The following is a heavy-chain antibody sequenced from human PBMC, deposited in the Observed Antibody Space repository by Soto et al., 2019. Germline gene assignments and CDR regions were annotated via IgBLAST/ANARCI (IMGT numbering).Heavy chain of an antibody. CDR1: GYSISSGSY. J-gene: IGHJ4*01. V-gene: IGHV4-38-2*02. D-gene: IGHD6-19*01. CDR2: IYHGGTT. CDR3: SRVHVMVVAGSTFDY. Sequence: SETLSLTCTVSGYSISSGSYWEWIRQPPGKGPEWIASIYHGGTTFYNPSLKSRITISVDTSNNQFSLKLTSVTAADTAVYYCSRVHVMVVAGSTFDYWGHGTRVTV.